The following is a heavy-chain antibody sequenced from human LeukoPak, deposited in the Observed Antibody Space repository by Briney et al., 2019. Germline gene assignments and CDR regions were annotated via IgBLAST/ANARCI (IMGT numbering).Heavy chain of an antibody. V-gene: IGHV1-24*01. CDR3: ATDPRSGYYQFDY. CDR2: FDPEDGET. J-gene: IGHJ4*02. D-gene: IGHD3-22*01. CDR1: GYTLTELS. Sequence: ASVKVSCKVSGYTLTELSMHWVRQAPGKGLEWMGGFDPEDGETIYAQKFQGRVTMTEDTSTDTAYMELSNLRSEDTAVYYCATDPRSGYYQFDYWGQGTLVTVSS.